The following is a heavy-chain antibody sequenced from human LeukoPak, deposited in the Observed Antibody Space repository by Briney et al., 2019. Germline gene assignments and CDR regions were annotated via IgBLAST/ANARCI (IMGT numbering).Heavy chain of an antibody. CDR2: ISAYNGNT. CDR1: GYTFTSYG. Sequence: ASVKVSCKASGYTFTSYGISWVRQAPGQGLEWMGWISAYNGNTNYAQKLQGRVTMTTDTSTSTAYMELRSLRSDDTAVYYCARESYYDSSGYYRSGKLYDYWGRGTLVTVSS. V-gene: IGHV1-18*01. J-gene: IGHJ4*02. CDR3: ARESYYDSSGYYRSGKLYDY. D-gene: IGHD3-22*01.